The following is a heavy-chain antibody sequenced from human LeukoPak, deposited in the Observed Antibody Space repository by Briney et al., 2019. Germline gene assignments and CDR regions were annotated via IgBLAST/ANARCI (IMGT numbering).Heavy chain of an antibody. V-gene: IGHV3-30*03. D-gene: IGHD3-3*01. CDR2: ISYDGSNK. CDR3: ARDYGYDFWSGYYTVFDC. J-gene: IGHJ4*02. CDR1: GFTFTSYN. Sequence: GGSLRLSCAASGFTFTSYNMNWVRQAPGKWLEWVAVISYDGSNKYYADSVKGRFTISRDNSKNTLYLQMNSLRAEDTAVYYCARDYGYDFWSGYYTVFDCWGQGTLVTVSS.